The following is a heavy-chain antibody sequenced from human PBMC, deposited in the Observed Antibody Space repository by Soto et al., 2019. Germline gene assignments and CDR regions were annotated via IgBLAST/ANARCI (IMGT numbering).Heavy chain of an antibody. CDR3: ARDTSNRYSSSGYPGWFDP. CDR1: GYTFTSYG. J-gene: IGHJ5*02. D-gene: IGHD6-13*01. Sequence: QVQLVQSGAEVKKPGASVKVSCKASGYTFTSYGISWVRQAPGQGLEWMGWISGYNGNTNYAQKLQGRVTMTTDTSTSTAYMELRSLRSDDTAVYYCARDTSNRYSSSGYPGWFDPWGQGTLVTVSS. CDR2: ISGYNGNT. V-gene: IGHV1-18*01.